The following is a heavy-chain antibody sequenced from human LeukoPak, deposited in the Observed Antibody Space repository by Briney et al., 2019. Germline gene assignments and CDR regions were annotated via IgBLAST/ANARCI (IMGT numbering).Heavy chain of an antibody. CDR2: ISDSGAST. CDR1: GFTFSSYA. CDR3: ARGIGIAAAGTLFFDY. D-gene: IGHD6-13*01. Sequence: GGSLRLSCAASGFTFSSYAMSWVRQAPGKGLEWVSGISDSGASTYYPDSVKGRFTISRDNSKNTLYLQMNSLRAEDTAVYYCARGIGIAAAGTLFFDYWGQGTLVTVSS. J-gene: IGHJ4*02. V-gene: IGHV3-23*01.